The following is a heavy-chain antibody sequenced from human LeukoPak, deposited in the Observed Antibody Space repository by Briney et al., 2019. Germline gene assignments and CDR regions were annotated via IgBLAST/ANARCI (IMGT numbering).Heavy chain of an antibody. V-gene: IGHV3-30*18. CDR3: AKDLLAYCGGDCYPGCFQH. Sequence: GRSLRLSCAASGFTFSSYGMHWVRQAPGKGLEWVAVISYDGSNKYYADSVKGRFTISRDNSKNTLYLQMNSLRAEDTAVYYCAKDLLAYCGGDCYPGCFQHWGQGTLVTVSS. CDR2: ISYDGSNK. D-gene: IGHD2-21*02. J-gene: IGHJ1*01. CDR1: GFTFSSYG.